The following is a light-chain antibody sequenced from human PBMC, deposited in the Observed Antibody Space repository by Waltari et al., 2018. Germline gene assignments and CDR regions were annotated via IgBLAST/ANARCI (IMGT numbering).Light chain of an antibody. J-gene: IGLJ2*01. CDR2: LNSDGSH. CDR1: SGHSSYA. Sequence: QPELTQSPSASASLGASVKLTCILSSGHSSYAIAWHQQKPQKGPRYLMKLNSDGSHNKGDGIPDRFSGSSSGAERYLTISSLQSEDEADYYCQTWGTGTHVVFGGGTKLTVL. V-gene: IGLV4-69*01. CDR3: QTWGTGTHVV.